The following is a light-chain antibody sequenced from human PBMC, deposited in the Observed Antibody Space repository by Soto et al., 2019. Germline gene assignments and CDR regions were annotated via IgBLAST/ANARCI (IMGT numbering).Light chain of an antibody. CDR1: SSDVGGYNY. Sequence: QSALTQPPSASGSPGQSVTISCTGTSSDVGGYNYVSWYQQHPGKAPKLIIYEVTKRPSGVPDRFSGSKSGNTASLTVSGLQAEDEADYHCTSYAGINDVRVFGGGTKLTVL. CDR2: EVT. J-gene: IGLJ3*02. CDR3: TSYAGINDVRV. V-gene: IGLV2-8*01.